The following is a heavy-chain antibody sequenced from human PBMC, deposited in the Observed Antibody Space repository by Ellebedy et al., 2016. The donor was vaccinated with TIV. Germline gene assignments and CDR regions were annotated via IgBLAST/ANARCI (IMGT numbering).Heavy chain of an antibody. CDR3: ARRIAVRPVYGMDV. CDR1: GGSISTNY. V-gene: IGHV4-59*01. CDR2: LYYGGST. Sequence: MPSETLSLTCTVSGGSISTNYWTSIRLPPGKGLEWIEYLYYGGSTKYNPSLKSRVTISVDTSKNQFSMKLSSVTAADTAVYYGARRIAVRPVYGMDVWGQGTTVTISS. D-gene: IGHD6-6*01. J-gene: IGHJ6*02.